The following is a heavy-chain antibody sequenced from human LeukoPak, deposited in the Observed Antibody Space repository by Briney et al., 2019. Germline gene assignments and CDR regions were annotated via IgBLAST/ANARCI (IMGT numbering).Heavy chain of an antibody. D-gene: IGHD4-17*01. Sequence: SETLSLTCTVSGYSISSGYYWGWIRQPPGKGLEWIGSIYHSGSTYYNPSLKSRVTISVDTSKNQFSLKLSSVTAADTAVYYCARGGYGDYVALNSWGQGTLVTVSP. V-gene: IGHV4-38-2*02. CDR1: GYSISSGYY. CDR3: ARGGYGDYVALNS. CDR2: IYHSGST. J-gene: IGHJ5*02.